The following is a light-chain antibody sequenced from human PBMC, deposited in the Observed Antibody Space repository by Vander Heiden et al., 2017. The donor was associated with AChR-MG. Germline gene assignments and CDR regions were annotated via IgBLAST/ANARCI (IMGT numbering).Light chain of an antibody. CDR3: QTWDTGIRI. CDR2: LNSDGSH. CDR1: SGHSRSA. J-gene: IGLJ2*01. V-gene: IGLV4-69*01. Sequence: QVVLPPSPSASASPGASVKPTCTPSSGHSRSAIAWHQQQPEKGPRYLMKLNSDGSHITGDAIPDRFSGSNSGAERYLTISSLQAEDEADYYCQTWDTGIRIFGGGTKLTVL.